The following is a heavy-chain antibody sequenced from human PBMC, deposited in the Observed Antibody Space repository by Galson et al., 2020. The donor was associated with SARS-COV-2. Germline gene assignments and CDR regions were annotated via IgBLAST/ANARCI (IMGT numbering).Heavy chain of an antibody. V-gene: IGHV3-30*02. Sequence: GGSLRLSCAASGFTFSDYGVHWVRQAPGKGLEWVAFIRYDGHTKYYVDSVKGRFSISRANSNNTLYLQMNSLRAEDTAVYYCAKDQFFRGDGYNFGEGTFDYWGQGILVAVSS. CDR1: GFTFSDYG. CDR2: IRYDGHTK. D-gene: IGHD5-12*01. J-gene: IGHJ4*02. CDR3: AKDQFFRGDGYNFGEGTFDY.